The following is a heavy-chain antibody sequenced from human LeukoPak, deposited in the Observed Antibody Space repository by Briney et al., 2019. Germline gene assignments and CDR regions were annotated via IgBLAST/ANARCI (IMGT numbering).Heavy chain of an antibody. V-gene: IGHV4-59*01. CDR2: IYYSGST. CDR1: GGSISSYY. D-gene: IGHD3-3*01. Sequence: SETLSLTCTVSGGSISSYYWSWIRQPPGKGLEWIGYIYYSGSTNYNPSLKSRVTISVDTSKNQFSLKLSSVTAADTAVYYCACVTISEGYNWFDPWGQGTLVTVSS. J-gene: IGHJ5*02. CDR3: ACVTISEGYNWFDP.